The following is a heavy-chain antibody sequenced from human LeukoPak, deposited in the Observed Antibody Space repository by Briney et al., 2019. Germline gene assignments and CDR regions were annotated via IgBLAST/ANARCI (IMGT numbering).Heavy chain of an antibody. CDR2: INHSGST. D-gene: IGHD1-26*01. CDR3: ARKKILTYSDFDY. V-gene: IGHV4-34*01. J-gene: IGHJ4*02. CDR1: GGSFSGYY. Sequence: PSETLSLTCAVYGGSFSGYYWSWIRQPPGKGLEWIGEINHSGSTNYNPSLKSRVTISVDTSKNQFSLKLSSVTAADTAVYYCARKKILTYSDFDYWGQGTLVTVSS.